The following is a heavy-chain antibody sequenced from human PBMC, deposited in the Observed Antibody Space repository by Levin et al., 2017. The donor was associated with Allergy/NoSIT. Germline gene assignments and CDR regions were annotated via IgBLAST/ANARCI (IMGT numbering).Heavy chain of an antibody. Sequence: SCAASGFTVSSNYMSWVRQAPGKGLEWVSVIYSGGSTYYADSVKGRFTISSDNSKNTLYLQLNSLRAEDTAVYYCARGCGGSCYFNYYYMDVWGKGTTVTVSS. CDR1: GFTVSSNY. D-gene: IGHD2-15*01. V-gene: IGHV3-66*02. CDR2: IYSGGST. J-gene: IGHJ6*03. CDR3: ARGCGGSCYFNYYYMDV.